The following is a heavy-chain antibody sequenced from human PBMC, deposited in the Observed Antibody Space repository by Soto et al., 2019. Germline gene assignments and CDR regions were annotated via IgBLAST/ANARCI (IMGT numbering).Heavy chain of an antibody. CDR1: GFTFSSYA. V-gene: IGHV3-23*01. Sequence: GGSLRLSCAASGFTFSSYAMSWVRQAPGKGLEWVSAISGSGGSTYYADSVKGRFTISRDNSKNTLYLQMNSLRAEDTAVYYCAKETGSRIFGSGRGSIDYWGQGTLVTVSS. J-gene: IGHJ4*02. CDR2: ISGSGGST. CDR3: AKETGSRIFGSGRGSIDY. D-gene: IGHD3-3*01.